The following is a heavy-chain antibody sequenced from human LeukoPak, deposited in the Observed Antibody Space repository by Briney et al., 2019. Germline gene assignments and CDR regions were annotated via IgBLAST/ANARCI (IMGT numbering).Heavy chain of an antibody. CDR3: ARDHRGIYSPFDY. D-gene: IGHD2-21*01. J-gene: IGHJ4*02. Sequence: GGSLRLSCAASGFTFSSYWMNWVRQAPGKGLEWVANIKQDGSEKYYVDSVKGRFIISRDNAKDSLYLQMNSLRAEDTAVYYCARDHRGIYSPFDYWGQGTLVTVSS. V-gene: IGHV3-7*01. CDR2: IKQDGSEK. CDR1: GFTFSSYW.